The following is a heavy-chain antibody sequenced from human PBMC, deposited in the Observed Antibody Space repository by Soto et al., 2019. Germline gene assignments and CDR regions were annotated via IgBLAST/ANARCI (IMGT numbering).Heavy chain of an antibody. CDR1: GGSFSGYY. V-gene: IGHV4-34*01. D-gene: IGHD2-15*01. Sequence: PSETLSLTCAVYGGSFSGYYWRWIRQPPGKGLEWIGEINHSGSTNYNPSLKSRVTISVDTSKNQFSLKLSSVTAADTAVYYCARGRYCSGGSCYRAQPNYYYYYGMDVWGQGTTVTVSS. CDR3: ARGRYCSGGSCYRAQPNYYYYYGMDV. CDR2: INHSGST. J-gene: IGHJ6*02.